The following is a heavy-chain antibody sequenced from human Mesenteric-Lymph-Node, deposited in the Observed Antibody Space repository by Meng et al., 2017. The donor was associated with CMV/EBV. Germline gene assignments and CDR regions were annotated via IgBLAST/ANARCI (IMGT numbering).Heavy chain of an antibody. CDR3: AKDINPRGYSYGYDAFDI. V-gene: IGHV3-21*04. CDR2: ISSSSSYI. J-gene: IGHJ3*02. CDR1: GFTFSSYS. Sequence: GESLKISCAASGFTFSSYSMNWVRQAPGKGLEWVSSISSSSSYIYYADSVKGRFTISRDNAKNSLYLQMNSLRAEDMALYYCAKDINPRGYSYGYDAFDIWGQGTMVTVSS. D-gene: IGHD5-18*01.